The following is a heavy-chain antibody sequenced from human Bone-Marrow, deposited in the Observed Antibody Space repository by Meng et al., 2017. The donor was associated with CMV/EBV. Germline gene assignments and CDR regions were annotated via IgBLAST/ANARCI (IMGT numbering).Heavy chain of an antibody. D-gene: IGHD2-2*01. CDR1: GGTFSSYA. CDR3: ARGFPAQDIVVVPAARGYYYGMDV. V-gene: IGHV1-69*05. J-gene: IGHJ6*02. CDR2: IIPIFGTA. Sequence: SVKVSCKASGGTFSSYAISWVRQAPGQGLEWMGGIIPIFGTANYAQKFQGRVTITTDESTSTAYMELSSLRSEDTAVYYCARGFPAQDIVVVPAARGYYYGMDVWGQGTTVTVSS.